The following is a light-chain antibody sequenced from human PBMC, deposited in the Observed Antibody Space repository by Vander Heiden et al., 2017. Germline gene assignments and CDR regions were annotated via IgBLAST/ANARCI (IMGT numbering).Light chain of an antibody. V-gene: IGKV1-5*01. CDR3: QQYHSPWT. J-gene: IGKJ1*01. CDR1: QSIHYY. Sequence: DIQMTQSPSTLSASVGDRVTVTCRASQSIHYYLAWFKQKPGKAPNLLISNASNLESGVPSRFSGSGSGTEFTLTITRLQPDDFATYFCQQYHSPWTFGQGTKLE. CDR2: NAS.